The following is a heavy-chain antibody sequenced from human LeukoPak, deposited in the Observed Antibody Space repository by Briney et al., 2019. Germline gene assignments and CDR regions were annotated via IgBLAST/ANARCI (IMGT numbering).Heavy chain of an antibody. CDR3: ARDSGSYYNRNFDY. D-gene: IGHD3-10*01. Sequence: PSETLSLTCTVSGGSISSGGYYWSWIRQHPGKGLEWIGYIYYSGSTYYNLSRKSRVTISVDTSKNQFSLKLSSVTAADTAVYYCARDSGSYYNRNFDYWGQGTLVTVSS. J-gene: IGHJ4*02. CDR1: GGSISSGGYY. CDR2: IYYSGST. V-gene: IGHV4-31*03.